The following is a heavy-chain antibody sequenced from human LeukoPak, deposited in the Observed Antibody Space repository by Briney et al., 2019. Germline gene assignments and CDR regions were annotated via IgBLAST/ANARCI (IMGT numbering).Heavy chain of an antibody. CDR3: ARVAGYSSSWFYFEY. Sequence: SETLSLACTVSGGSISSYYWSWIRQPPGKGLEWIGYIYYSGSTNYNPSLKSRVTILVDTSKNQFSLKLTSVTAADTAVYYCARVAGYSSSWFYFEYWGQGTLVTVSS. J-gene: IGHJ4*02. CDR1: GGSISSYY. V-gene: IGHV4-59*01. D-gene: IGHD6-13*01. CDR2: IYYSGST.